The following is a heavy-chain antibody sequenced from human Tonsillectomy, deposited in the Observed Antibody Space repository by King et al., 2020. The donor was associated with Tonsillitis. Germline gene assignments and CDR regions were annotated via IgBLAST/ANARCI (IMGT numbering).Heavy chain of an antibody. D-gene: IGHD1-26*01. CDR1: GFTFSGSA. J-gene: IGHJ3*02. V-gene: IGHV3-73*02. CDR2: VRSKPNNYAT. Sequence: VQLVESGGGLVQPGGSLKLSCAASGFTFSGSAMHWVRQASGKGLEWVGRVRSKPNNYATAFAESVKGRFTISRDGSKNTAYLQMSSLKTEDTAVYYCTATWELRAFDIWGQGTVVTVSS. CDR3: TATWELRAFDI.